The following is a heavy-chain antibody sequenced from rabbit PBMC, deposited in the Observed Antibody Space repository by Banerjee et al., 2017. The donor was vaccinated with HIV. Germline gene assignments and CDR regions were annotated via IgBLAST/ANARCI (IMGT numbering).Heavy chain of an antibody. CDR3: ARGSGGYYL. D-gene: IGHD1-1*01. CDR1: GFSFSSSYY. J-gene: IGHJ4*01. CDR2: IYAGSSGST. V-gene: IGHV1S45*01. Sequence: QEQLKESGGGLVQPGGSLKLSCKASGFSFSSSYYMCWVRQAPGKGLEWIACIYAGSSGSTYYASWAKGRFTISKTSSTTVTLQMTSLTAADTATYFCARGSGGYYLWGPGTLVTVS.